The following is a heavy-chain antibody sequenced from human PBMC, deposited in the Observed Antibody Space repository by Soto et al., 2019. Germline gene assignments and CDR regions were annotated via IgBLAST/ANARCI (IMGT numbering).Heavy chain of an antibody. V-gene: IGHV4-4*02. CDR3: ARVSVVQGKGGVYYYYYYMDV. CDR2: IYHSGST. D-gene: IGHD1-1*01. Sequence: QVQLQESGPGLVKPSGTLSLTCAVSSGSISSSNWWSWVRQPPGKGLEWIGEIYHSGSTNYNPSLKSRVTISVDKSKNQFSLKLSSVTAADTAVYHCARVSVVQGKGGVYYYYYYMDVWGKGTTVTVSS. CDR1: SGSISSSNW. J-gene: IGHJ6*03.